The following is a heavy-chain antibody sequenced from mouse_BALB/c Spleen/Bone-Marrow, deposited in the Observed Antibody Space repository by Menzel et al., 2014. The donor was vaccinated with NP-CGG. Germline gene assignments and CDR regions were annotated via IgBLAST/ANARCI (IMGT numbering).Heavy chain of an antibody. CDR2: INPYNGDT. J-gene: IGHJ2*01. CDR1: GYSFTGYF. Sequence: DVKLQESGPELVKPGASVKISCKAPGYSFTGYFMNWVKQSHGKSLEWIGRINPYNGDTFYNQKFKGKATLTVDKSSSTAHMELLSLTSEDSAVYYCGRGDDYDGDFDRWGQGTTLTVSS. CDR3: GRGDDYDGDFDR. V-gene: IGHV1-37*01. D-gene: IGHD2-4*01.